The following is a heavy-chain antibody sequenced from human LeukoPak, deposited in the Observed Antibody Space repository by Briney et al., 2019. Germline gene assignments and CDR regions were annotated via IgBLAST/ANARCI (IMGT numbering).Heavy chain of an antibody. Sequence: SETLSLTCTVSGGSISSGSYYWSWIRQPAGKGLEWIGRIYTSGSTNYNPSLKSRVTISVDTSKNQFSLKLSSVTAADTAVYYSARVKTEGIYYYDSSGYYYFDYWGQGTLVTVSS. D-gene: IGHD3-22*01. CDR3: ARVKTEGIYYYDSSGYYYFDY. J-gene: IGHJ4*02. CDR1: GGSISSGSYY. V-gene: IGHV4-61*02. CDR2: IYTSGST.